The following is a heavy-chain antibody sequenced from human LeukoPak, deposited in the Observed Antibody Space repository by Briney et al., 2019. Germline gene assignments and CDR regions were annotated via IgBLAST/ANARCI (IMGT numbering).Heavy chain of an antibody. CDR2: ISSNGGST. CDR1: GFTFSSYA. CDR3: ARGEQQLRAEYFQH. Sequence: GGSLRLSCAAPGFTFSSYAMHWVRQAPGKGLEYVSAISSNGGSTYYANSVKGRFTISRDNSKNTLYLQMGSLRAEDMAVYYCARGEQQLRAEYFQHWGQGTLVTVSS. J-gene: IGHJ1*01. D-gene: IGHD6-13*01. V-gene: IGHV3-64*01.